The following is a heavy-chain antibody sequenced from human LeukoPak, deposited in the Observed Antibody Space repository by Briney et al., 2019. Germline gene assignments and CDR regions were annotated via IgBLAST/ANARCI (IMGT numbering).Heavy chain of an antibody. V-gene: IGHV3-23*01. J-gene: IGHJ4*02. CDR3: AKPITGNFRGFDY. D-gene: IGHD1-20*01. CDR1: GFTFSSYA. Sequence: GGSLRLSCAASGFTFSSYAMSWVRQAPGKGLEWVSGISGSGDSTYYADSVKGRFTISRDNSKNTLYLQMNSLRAEDTAAYYCAKPITGNFRGFDYWGQGTLVTV. CDR2: ISGSGDST.